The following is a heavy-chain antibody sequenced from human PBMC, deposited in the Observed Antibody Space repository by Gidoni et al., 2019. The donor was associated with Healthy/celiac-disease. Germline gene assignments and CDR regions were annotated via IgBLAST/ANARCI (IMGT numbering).Heavy chain of an antibody. V-gene: IGHV4-34*01. D-gene: IGHD2-15*01. Sequence: GEINHSGSTNYNPSLKSRVTISVDTSKNQFSLKLSSVTAADTAVYYCARGKHIVVVVAARRGWFDPWGQGTLVTVSS. J-gene: IGHJ5*02. CDR3: ARGKHIVVVVAARRGWFDP. CDR2: INHSGST.